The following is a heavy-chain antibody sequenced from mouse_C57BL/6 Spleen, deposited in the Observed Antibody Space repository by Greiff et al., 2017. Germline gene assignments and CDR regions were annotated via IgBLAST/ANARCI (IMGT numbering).Heavy chain of an antibody. V-gene: IGHV3-6*01. Sequence: EVKLMESGPGLVKPSQSLSLTCSVTGYSITSGYYWNWIRQFPGNKLEWMGYITYNGSNNYNPSLKNRISITRDTSKNQFFLKLNSVTTEDTATYCCSGDGGHYFDYWGQGTTLTVSS. CDR2: ITYNGSN. CDR3: SGDGGHYFDY. J-gene: IGHJ2*01. CDR1: GYSITSGYY. D-gene: IGHD3-3*01.